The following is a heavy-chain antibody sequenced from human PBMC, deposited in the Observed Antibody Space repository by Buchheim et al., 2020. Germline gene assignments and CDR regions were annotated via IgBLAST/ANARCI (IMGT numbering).Heavy chain of an antibody. CDR2: IYTSGNT. V-gene: IGHV4-61*02. Sequence: QVQLQESGPGLVKPSQTLSLTCTVSGGSISSGSYYWSWIRQTAGKGLEWIGRIYTSGNTNYNPSLKSRVTISVDTCKNQLSLKLSSVTAADTAVYYCARSGRGYTAVTTGFDYWGQGTL. CDR3: ARSGRGYTAVTTGFDY. J-gene: IGHJ4*02. CDR1: GGSISSGSYY. D-gene: IGHD4-17*01.